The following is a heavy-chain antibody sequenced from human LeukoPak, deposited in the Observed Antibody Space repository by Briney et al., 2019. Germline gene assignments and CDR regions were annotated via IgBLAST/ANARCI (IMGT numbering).Heavy chain of an antibody. V-gene: IGHV1-46*01. Sequence: ASVKVSCKASGYTFTSYYMHWVRQAPGQGLEWMGIINPSGGSTSYAQKFQGRVTITADESTSTAYMELSSLRSEDTAVYYCAREGYPYYYDSSGYSDAFDIWGQGTMVTVSS. J-gene: IGHJ3*02. CDR1: GYTFTSYY. CDR2: INPSGGST. CDR3: AREGYPYYYDSSGYSDAFDI. D-gene: IGHD3-22*01.